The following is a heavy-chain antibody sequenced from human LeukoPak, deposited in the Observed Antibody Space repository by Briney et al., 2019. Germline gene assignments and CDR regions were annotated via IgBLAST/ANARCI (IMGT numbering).Heavy chain of an antibody. CDR1: GYTFTGYY. CDR2: INPNSGGT. V-gene: IGHV1-2*02. Sequence: ASVKVSCKASGYTFTGYYMHWVRQAPGQGLEWMGWINPNSGGTNYAQKFQGRVTMTRDTSISTAYMELSRLRSDDTAVYYCARETTISGGIAVAGPQSYIYYMGVWGKGTTVTISS. D-gene: IGHD6-19*01. CDR3: ARETTISGGIAVAGPQSYIYYMGV. J-gene: IGHJ6*03.